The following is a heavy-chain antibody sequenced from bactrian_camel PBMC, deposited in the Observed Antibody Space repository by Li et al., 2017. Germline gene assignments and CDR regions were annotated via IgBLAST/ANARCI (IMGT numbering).Heavy chain of an antibody. CDR3: AARYYGTCSGSLGLGRPDFSF. V-gene: IGHV3S1*01. CDR2: SYTDSDTP. J-gene: IGHJ6*01. D-gene: IGHD7*01. CDR1: RMPDGRNC. Sequence: HVQLVESGGGSVQAGGSLKLSCAASRMPDGRNCMGWFRQAPGREREGVAFSYTDSDTPHYADSVKGRFTISKDNAKNTLYLQLNSLKSEDTALYYCAARYYGTCSGSLGLGRPDFSFWGQGTQVTV.